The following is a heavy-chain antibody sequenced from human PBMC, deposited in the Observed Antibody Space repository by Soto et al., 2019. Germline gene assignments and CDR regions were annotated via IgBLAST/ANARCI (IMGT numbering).Heavy chain of an antibody. CDR2: ISTYSGDT. D-gene: IGHD3-9*01. V-gene: IGHV1-18*01. Sequence: ASVKVSCKASGYTFFTYDISWVRQAPGQGLEWMGWISTYSGDTKYAQKFQGRVTMTTDTSTTTAYLELRSLRSDDTAVYYCARAAYRSLWFLSHWAQGTLVTVS. J-gene: IGHJ4*02. CDR3: ARAAYRSLWFLSH. CDR1: GYTFFTYD.